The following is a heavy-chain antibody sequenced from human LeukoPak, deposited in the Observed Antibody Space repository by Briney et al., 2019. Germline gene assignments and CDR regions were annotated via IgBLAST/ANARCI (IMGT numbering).Heavy chain of an antibody. CDR3: ARHRAGRLGYCSSTSCQPFDP. V-gene: IGHV4-59*08. CDR1: GGSISSYY. J-gene: IGHJ5*02. CDR2: IYYSGST. D-gene: IGHD2-2*01. Sequence: SETLSLTCTVSGGSISSYYWSWIRQPPGKGLEWIGYIYYSGSTNYNPSLKSRVTISVDTSKNQFSLKLSSVTAADTAVYYCARHRAGRLGYCSSTSCQPFDPWGQGTLVTVSS.